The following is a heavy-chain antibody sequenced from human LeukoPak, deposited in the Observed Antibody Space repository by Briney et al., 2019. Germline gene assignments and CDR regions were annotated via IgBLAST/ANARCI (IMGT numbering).Heavy chain of an antibody. Sequence: GGSLRLSCAASGFTFSNVWMNWVRQAPGKGLEWVGRIKSKTDGGTTDFAAPLKGRFAISRDDSKNTLSLQMNSLKTEDTGVYYCTQGGTKAYSWGQGTLVTVSS. D-gene: IGHD3-16*01. J-gene: IGHJ4*02. CDR2: IKSKTDGGTT. CDR3: TQGGTKAYS. CDR1: GFTFSNVW. V-gene: IGHV3-15*01.